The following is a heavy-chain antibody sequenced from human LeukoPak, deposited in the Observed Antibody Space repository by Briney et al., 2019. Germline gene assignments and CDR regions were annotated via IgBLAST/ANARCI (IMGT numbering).Heavy chain of an antibody. CDR1: GGSISSSAW. Sequence: SETLSLTCAVSGGSISSSAWWSWVRQPPGKGLEWIGEVNHRGSTNYNSFLKSRVTISVDKSKNQFTLKLTSASAADTAVYYCARDLGSSWFEPLDYWGQGILVIVSS. CDR2: VNHRGST. CDR3: ARDLGSSWFEPLDY. V-gene: IGHV4-4*02. J-gene: IGHJ4*02. D-gene: IGHD6-13*01.